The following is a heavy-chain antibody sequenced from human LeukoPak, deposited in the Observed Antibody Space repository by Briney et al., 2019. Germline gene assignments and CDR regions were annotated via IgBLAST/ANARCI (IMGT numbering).Heavy chain of an antibody. D-gene: IGHD3-3*01. Sequence: PSETLSLTYTVSGGSISSSSYYWGWIRQPPGKGLEWIGSIYYSGSTYYNPSLKSRVTISVDTSKNQFSLKLSSVTTADTAVYYCARGRDYDFWSGYLGGFDYWGQGTLVTVSS. J-gene: IGHJ4*02. V-gene: IGHV4-39*01. CDR2: IYYSGST. CDR3: ARGRDYDFWSGYLGGFDY. CDR1: GGSISSSSYY.